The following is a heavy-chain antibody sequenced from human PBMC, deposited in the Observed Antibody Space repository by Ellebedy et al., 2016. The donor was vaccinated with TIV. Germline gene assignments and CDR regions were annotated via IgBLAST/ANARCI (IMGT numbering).Heavy chain of an antibody. J-gene: IGHJ4*02. CDR2: IKQDGSER. Sequence: GGSLRLSCTASGSTLGNLWMSWFRQAPGKGLEWVANIKQDGSERYYVDSVKGRFTISRDNAKNSLYLQMNSLRAEDTAVYYCARDFFGATNFDYWGQGTLVTVSS. V-gene: IGHV3-7*01. CDR3: ARDFFGATNFDY. CDR1: GSTLGNLW. D-gene: IGHD5-12*01.